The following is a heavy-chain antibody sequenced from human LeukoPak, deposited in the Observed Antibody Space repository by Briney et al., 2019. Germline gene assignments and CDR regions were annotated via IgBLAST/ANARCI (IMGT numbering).Heavy chain of an antibody. Sequence: GASVKVSCKASGATFSSYAISWVRQAPGQGLEWRGRIIPILGIANYAQKFQGRVTITADKSTSTAYMELGSLRSEDTAVYYCARDGGEMATDYWGQGTLVTVSS. J-gene: IGHJ4*02. CDR3: ARDGGEMATDY. CDR2: IIPILGIA. CDR1: GATFSSYA. V-gene: IGHV1-69*04. D-gene: IGHD5-24*01.